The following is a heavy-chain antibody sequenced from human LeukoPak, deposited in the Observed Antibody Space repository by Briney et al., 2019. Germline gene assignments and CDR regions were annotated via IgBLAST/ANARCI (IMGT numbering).Heavy chain of an antibody. CDR3: ARSIGLTNYYDSSGAAYYGMDV. Sequence: SQTLSLTCTVSGGSISSGGYYWSWIRQHPGKGLEWIGYIYYSGSTYYNPSLKSRVTISVDTSKNQFSLKLSSVTAADTAVYYCARSIGLTNYYDSSGAAYYGMDVWGQGTAVTVSS. CDR1: GGSISSGGYY. J-gene: IGHJ6*02. V-gene: IGHV4-31*03. D-gene: IGHD3-22*01. CDR2: IYYSGST.